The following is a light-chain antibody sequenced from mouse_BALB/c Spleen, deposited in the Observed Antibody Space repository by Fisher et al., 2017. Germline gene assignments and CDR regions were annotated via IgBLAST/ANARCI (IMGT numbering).Light chain of an antibody. Sequence: IVLTQSTALMSASPGEKVTMTCTASSSVSSSYMYWYQQKPGSSPRLLIYDTSKLASGVPARFSGSGSGTSYSLTISSMEAEDAATYYCQQYSGYPLTFGGGTKLEIK. CDR2: DTS. CDR3: QQYSGYPLT. J-gene: IGKJ2*01. V-gene: IGKV4-78*01. CDR1: SSVSSSY.